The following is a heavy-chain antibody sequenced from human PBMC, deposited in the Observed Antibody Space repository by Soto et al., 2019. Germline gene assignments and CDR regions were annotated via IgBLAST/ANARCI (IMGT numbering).Heavy chain of an antibody. D-gene: IGHD6-19*01. V-gene: IGHV6-1*01. J-gene: IGHJ4*02. CDR1: GDSVSSKSAG. CDR3: ARAGQWLFDY. Sequence: SQTLSLTCAISGDSVSSKSAGWNWIRQSPSRGLEWLGRTYYRSKWYNEYAVSVKGRITIHPDTSKNQFSLQLNSVTPEDTALYYCARAGQWLFDYWGQGTLVTVAS. CDR2: TYYRSKWYN.